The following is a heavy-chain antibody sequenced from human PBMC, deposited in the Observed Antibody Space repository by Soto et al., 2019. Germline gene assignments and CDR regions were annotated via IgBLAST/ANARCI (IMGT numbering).Heavy chain of an antibody. CDR2: IYYSGST. CDR1: GGSISSYY. CDR3: ARGLDYYDSSGPGGNWFDP. D-gene: IGHD3-22*01. Sequence: SETLSLTCTVSGGSISSYYWSWIRQPPGKGLEWIGYIYYSGSTNYNPSLKSRVTISVDTSKNQFSLKLSSVTAADTAVYYCARGLDYYDSSGPGGNWFDPWGQGTLVTVSS. V-gene: IGHV4-59*01. J-gene: IGHJ5*02.